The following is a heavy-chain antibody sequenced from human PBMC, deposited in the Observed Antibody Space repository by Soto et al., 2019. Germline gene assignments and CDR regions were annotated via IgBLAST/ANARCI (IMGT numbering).Heavy chain of an antibody. D-gene: IGHD6-6*01. Sequence: ASVKVSCKASGYTFTSYYMHWVRQAPGQGLEWMGIINPSGGSTSYAQKFQGRVTMTRDTSTKTVYMELSSLRAEDTARYYCVRDDSSSSRSWGQGTLVTVSS. CDR1: GYTFTSYY. J-gene: IGHJ5*02. V-gene: IGHV1-46*01. CDR2: INPSGGST. CDR3: VRDDSSSSRS.